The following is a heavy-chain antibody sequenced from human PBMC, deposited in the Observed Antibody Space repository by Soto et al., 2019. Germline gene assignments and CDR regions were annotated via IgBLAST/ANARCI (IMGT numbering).Heavy chain of an antibody. Sequence: SLRLSCAASGFTFSSYGMHWVRQAPGKGLEWVAVISYDGSNKYYADFVKGRFTVSRDNSKNTLYLKMNSLRAEHTAVYYCAKGGIWYYDSSGPKANNWFDPWGQGTLVTVSS. D-gene: IGHD3-22*01. CDR3: AKGGIWYYDSSGPKANNWFDP. CDR1: GFTFSSYG. J-gene: IGHJ5*02. V-gene: IGHV3-30*18. CDR2: ISYDGSNK.